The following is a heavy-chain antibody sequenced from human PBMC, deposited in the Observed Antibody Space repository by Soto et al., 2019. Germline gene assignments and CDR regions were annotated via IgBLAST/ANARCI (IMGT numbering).Heavy chain of an antibody. CDR2: VFYTGFT. V-gene: IGHV4-39*01. J-gene: IGHJ4*02. CDR1: GASISGSYYY. CDR3: TTSQKGYNWNYFDH. D-gene: IGHD1-20*01. Sequence: SETLSLTCAVSGASISGSYYYWAWLRQSPGKGPEWIGSVFYTGFTSYNPSLESRVSVSVDTSKSQFSLKLSAVTAADTAVYYCTTSQKGYNWNYFDHWGQGALVTVSS.